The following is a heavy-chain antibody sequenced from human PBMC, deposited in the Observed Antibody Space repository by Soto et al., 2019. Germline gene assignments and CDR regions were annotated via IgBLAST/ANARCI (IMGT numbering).Heavy chain of an antibody. CDR1: GYTFTSYG. CDR3: ARLDLWFGEVSAFDI. J-gene: IGHJ3*02. CDR2: ISAYNGNT. D-gene: IGHD3-10*01. V-gene: IGHV1-18*01. Sequence: ASVKVSCKASGYTFTSYGISWVRQAPGQGLEWMGWISAYNGNTNYAQKLQGRVTMTTDTSTSTAYMELRSLRSDDTAVYYCARLDLWFGEVSAFDIWGQGTMVTVSS.